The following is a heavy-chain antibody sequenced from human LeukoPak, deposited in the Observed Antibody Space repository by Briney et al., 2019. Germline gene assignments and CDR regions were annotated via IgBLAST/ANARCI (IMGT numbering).Heavy chain of an antibody. D-gene: IGHD1-26*01. CDR1: GFTFSGSA. CDR3: SSTSAEGFAY. V-gene: IGHV3-73*01. J-gene: IGHJ4*02. CDR2: IRSKANSYAT. Sequence: GGSLKLSCAASGFTFSGSAMHWVRQACGKGLEWVGRIRSKANSYATAYAASVKGRFTISRDDSKNTAYLQMNSLKTEDTAVYYCSSTSAEGFAYWGQGTLVTVSS.